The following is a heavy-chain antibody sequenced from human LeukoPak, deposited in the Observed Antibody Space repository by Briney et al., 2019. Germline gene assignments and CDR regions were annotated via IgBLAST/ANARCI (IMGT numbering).Heavy chain of an antibody. CDR1: GGSISSSSYY. V-gene: IGHV4-39*01. Sequence: SETLSLTCTVSGGSISSSSYYWGWIRQPPGKGLEWIGSMSYSGNTYYNPSLKSRVTISVDTSKNQFSLKLSSVTAADTAVYYCARTRYYYNSRSYGAPYYFDYWGQGTLVTVSS. D-gene: IGHD3-10*01. CDR2: MSYSGNT. CDR3: ARTRYYYNSRSYGAPYYFDY. J-gene: IGHJ4*02.